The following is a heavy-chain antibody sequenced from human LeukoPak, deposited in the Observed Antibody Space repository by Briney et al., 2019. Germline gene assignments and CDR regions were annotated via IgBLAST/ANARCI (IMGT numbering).Heavy chain of an antibody. Sequence: GGPLRLSCVASGFTFRSYWMSWVRQAPGKGLEWVANIKQDGSEKYYVDSVKGRFTISRDTAKNSLYLQMNSLRAEDTAVYYCARGNYYYDSSGHHYYFDYWGQGTLVTVSS. CDR2: IKQDGSEK. J-gene: IGHJ4*02. CDR1: GFTFRSYW. V-gene: IGHV3-7*03. CDR3: ARGNYYYDSSGHHYYFDY. D-gene: IGHD3-22*01.